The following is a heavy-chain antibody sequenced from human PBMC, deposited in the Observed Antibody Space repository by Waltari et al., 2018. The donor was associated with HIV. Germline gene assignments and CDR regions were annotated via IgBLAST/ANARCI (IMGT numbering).Heavy chain of an antibody. CDR3: ARHSLTYYYDSSGYSVAFDY. V-gene: IGHV4-39*01. Sequence: QLQLPESGPGLVKPSENLSPTCTVSGGSMSSSSYYWGWIWQPPGKGREWIGSIYYSGSTYYNPSLKSRVTISVDTSKNQFSLKLSSVTAADTAVYYCARHSLTYYYDSSGYSVAFDYWGQGTLVTVSS. D-gene: IGHD3-22*01. CDR1: GGSMSSSSYY. J-gene: IGHJ4*02. CDR2: IYYSGST.